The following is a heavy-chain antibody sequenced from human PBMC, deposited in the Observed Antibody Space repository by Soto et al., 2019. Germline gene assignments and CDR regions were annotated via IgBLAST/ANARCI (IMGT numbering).Heavy chain of an antibody. CDR1: GYTFTTYY. CDR2: INPNGGRA. V-gene: IGHV1-46*01. CDR3: ASGDSSGQWDCAY. D-gene: IGHD3-22*01. Sequence: PGASVKVSCKASGYTFTTYYIHWVRQAPGQGLEWMGIINPNGGRADYAQKFQGRVTMTRDTSTSTVYMEMSTLRSEDTAVYYCASGDSSGQWDCAYWGQGTLVTVSS. J-gene: IGHJ4*02.